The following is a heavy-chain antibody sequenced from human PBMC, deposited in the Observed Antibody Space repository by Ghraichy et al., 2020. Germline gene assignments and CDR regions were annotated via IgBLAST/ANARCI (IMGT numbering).Heavy chain of an antibody. CDR3: ARDPQGYCSGGSCYSTRTFDY. V-gene: IGHV4-4*02. D-gene: IGHD2-15*01. J-gene: IGHJ4*02. Sequence: GSLRLSCAVSGGSISSSNWWTWVRQPPGKGLEWIGEIYHSGSTNYNPSLKSRVTISVDKSKNQFSLKLSSVTAADTAVYYCARDPQGYCSGGSCYSTRTFDYWGQGTLVTVSS. CDR2: IYHSGST. CDR1: GGSISSSNW.